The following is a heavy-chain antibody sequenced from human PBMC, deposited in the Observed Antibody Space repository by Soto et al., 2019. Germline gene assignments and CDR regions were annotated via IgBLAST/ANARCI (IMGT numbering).Heavy chain of an antibody. Sequence: QVQLVESGGGLVKPGGSLRLSCAASGFTFSDYYMSWIRQAPGTGLEWVSYISSSSSYTNYADSVKGRFTISRDNAKNSLYLQMNSLRAEDTAVYYCARYDGYCSSTSCDGMDVWGQGTTVTVSS. CDR1: GFTFSDYY. V-gene: IGHV3-11*05. D-gene: IGHD2-2*01. CDR3: ARYDGYCSSTSCDGMDV. J-gene: IGHJ6*02. CDR2: ISSSSSYT.